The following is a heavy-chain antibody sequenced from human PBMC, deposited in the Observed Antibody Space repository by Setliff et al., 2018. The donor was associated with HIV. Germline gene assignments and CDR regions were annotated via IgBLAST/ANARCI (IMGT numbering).Heavy chain of an antibody. CDR2: IFYSGST. J-gene: IGHJ4*02. D-gene: IGHD3-22*01. Sequence: SSETLSLTCTVSGGSISSSGYYWGWIRQPPGKGLEWIGSIFYSGSTYYNPSLKSRVTISVDTSKSLFSLKLGSVTAADTAVYYCARHAGSRGYYPRPFDYWGQGTLVTVSS. CDR1: GGSISSSGYY. CDR3: ARHAGSRGYYPRPFDY. V-gene: IGHV4-39*01.